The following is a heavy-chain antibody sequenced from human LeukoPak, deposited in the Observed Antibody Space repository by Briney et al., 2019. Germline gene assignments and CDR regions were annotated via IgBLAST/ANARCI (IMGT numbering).Heavy chain of an antibody. V-gene: IGHV4-61*10. J-gene: IGHJ4*02. D-gene: IGHD2-15*01. Sequence: PSETLSLTCTVSGGSISSGSYYWSWIRQPAGKGLEWIGYIYYSGSTNYNPSLKSRVTISVDTSKNQFFLKLSSVTAADTAVYYCARVGYCSGGSCYPIDYWGQGTLVTVSS. CDR1: GGSISSGSYY. CDR3: ARVGYCSGGSCYPIDY. CDR2: IYYSGST.